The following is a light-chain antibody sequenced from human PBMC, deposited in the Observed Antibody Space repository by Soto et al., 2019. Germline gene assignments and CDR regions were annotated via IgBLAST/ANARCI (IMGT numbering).Light chain of an antibody. CDR1: QGISSY. Sequence: IQLTQSPSSLSASVGARVTITCRASQGISSYLAWYQQKPGKAPKLLIYAASTLQSGVPSRVSGSGSGTDFTLTISSLQPEDFATYYCQQLNSYPQTFGQGTKVEIK. CDR3: QQLNSYPQT. CDR2: AAS. J-gene: IGKJ1*01. V-gene: IGKV1-9*01.